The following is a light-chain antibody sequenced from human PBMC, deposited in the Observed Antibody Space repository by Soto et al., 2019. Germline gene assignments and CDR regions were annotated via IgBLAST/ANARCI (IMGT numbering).Light chain of an antibody. J-gene: IGKJ4*01. CDR2: TIS. CDR1: QSISNS. Sequence: DIQMTQSPSSLSAFVGDRVTITCRASQSISNSLNWYQQKPEKAPRLLISTISSLQSGVPSRFTGSGSGTDFTLTSSSLQPEVFATYSCQQTHSTPPTSGGGTKVEV. CDR3: QQTHSTPPT. V-gene: IGKV1-39*01.